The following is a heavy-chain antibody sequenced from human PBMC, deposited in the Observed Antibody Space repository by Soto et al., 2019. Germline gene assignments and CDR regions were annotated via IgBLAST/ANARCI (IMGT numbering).Heavy chain of an antibody. CDR2: IYHSGST. Sequence: TLALTCAVCGSSISSGGYYGSWIRRPPGKGLEWIGYIYHSGSTYYNPSLKSRVTISVDRSKNQFSLKLSSVTAADTAVYFFARCGVRNKAGMAVWGQGTTVTVSS. D-gene: IGHD3-10*01. CDR1: GSSISSGGYY. V-gene: IGHV4-30-2*01. CDR3: ARCGVRNKAGMAV. J-gene: IGHJ6*02.